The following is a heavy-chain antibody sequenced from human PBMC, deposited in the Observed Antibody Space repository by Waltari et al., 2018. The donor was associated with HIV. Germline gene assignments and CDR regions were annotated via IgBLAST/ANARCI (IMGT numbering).Heavy chain of an antibody. D-gene: IGHD3-22*01. CDR2: INAGNGNT. CDR3: AREENYYDSSGYYYNY. CDR1: GYTFTSYA. J-gene: IGHJ4*02. Sequence: QVQLVQSGAEVKKPGASVKVSCKASGYTFTSYAMHWVRLAPGQRLEWMGWINAGNGNTKYSQKFQGRVTITRDTSASTAYMELSSLRSEDTAVYYCAREENYYDSSGYYYNYWGQGTLVTVSS. V-gene: IGHV1-3*01.